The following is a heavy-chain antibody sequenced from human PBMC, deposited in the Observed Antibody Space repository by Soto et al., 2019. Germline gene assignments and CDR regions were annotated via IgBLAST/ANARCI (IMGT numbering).Heavy chain of an antibody. J-gene: IGHJ6*02. D-gene: IGHD3-3*01. V-gene: IGHV3-30*18. CDR2: ISSDGSNR. CDR1: GFTFSNYG. CDR3: AKAYFDFWSGSHYYQYGMDV. Sequence: ESGGGVVQPGKSLRLSCAASGFTFSNYGMHWVRQAPGKGLEWVAVISSDGSNRYYGDPVKGRFTISRDDSKNTLYLQMNSLRGEDTALYYCAKAYFDFWSGSHYYQYGMDVWGPGTTVTVS.